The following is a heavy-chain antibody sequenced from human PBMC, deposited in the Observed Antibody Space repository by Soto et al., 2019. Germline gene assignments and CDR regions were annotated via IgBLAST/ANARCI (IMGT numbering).Heavy chain of an antibody. J-gene: IGHJ4*02. CDR1: GYTFTSYG. D-gene: IGHD6-6*01. V-gene: IGHV1-18*01. Sequence: ASVKVSCKASGYTFTSYGISWVRPAPGQGLEWMGWISAYNGNTNYAQKLQGRVTMTTDTSTSTAYMELRSLRSDDTAVYYCARDIPSVEYSSSRRPFDYWGQGTLVTVSS. CDR3: ARDIPSVEYSSSRRPFDY. CDR2: ISAYNGNT.